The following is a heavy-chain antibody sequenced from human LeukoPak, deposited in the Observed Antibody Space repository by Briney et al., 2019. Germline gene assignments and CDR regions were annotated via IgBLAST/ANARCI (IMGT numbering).Heavy chain of an antibody. CDR3: ARLGDWLTLDY. CDR2: IYHSGST. D-gene: IGHD3/OR15-3a*01. V-gene: IGHV4-38-2*01. CDR1: GYSISSGYY. Sequence: PSETLSPTCAVSGYSISSGYYWGWIRQPPGKGLEWIGSIYHSGSTYYNPSLKSRVTISVDTSKNQFSLKLSSVTAADTAVYYCARLGDWLTLDYWGQGTLVTVSS. J-gene: IGHJ4*02.